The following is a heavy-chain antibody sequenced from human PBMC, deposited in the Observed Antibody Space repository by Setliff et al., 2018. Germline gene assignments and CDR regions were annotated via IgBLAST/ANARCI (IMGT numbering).Heavy chain of an antibody. D-gene: IGHD6-13*01. J-gene: IGHJ5*01. V-gene: IGHV4-31*03. CDR1: GDSIYSGGYY. CDR2: TYYSGST. CDR3: ARDRPGYSSSRYWFDS. Sequence: SETLSLTCTVSGDSIYSGGYYWSWIRQHPGKGLEWIGYTYYSGSTYYNPSLKSRVTISKDTSKNQFSLKLSSVTAADTAVYYCARDRPGYSSSRYWFDSWGLGTLVTVSS.